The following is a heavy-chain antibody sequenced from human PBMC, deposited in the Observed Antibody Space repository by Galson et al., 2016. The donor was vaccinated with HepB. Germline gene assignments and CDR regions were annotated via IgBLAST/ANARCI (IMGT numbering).Heavy chain of an antibody. Sequence: SLRLSCAVSGFTFSKYAMHWVRQAPGKGLESVSLINNNGDSTYYADSVKGRFTISRDNSRNTLYLQMSSLRADDTAVYYCVRTCGAIYFDYWGQGTLVTVSS. CDR2: INNNGDST. V-gene: IGHV3-64D*06. CDR3: VRTCGAIYFDY. CDR1: GFTFSKYA. J-gene: IGHJ4*02. D-gene: IGHD2-21*01.